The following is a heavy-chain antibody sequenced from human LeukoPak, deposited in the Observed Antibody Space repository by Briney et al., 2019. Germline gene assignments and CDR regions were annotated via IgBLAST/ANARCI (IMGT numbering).Heavy chain of an antibody. CDR2: FDPEDGET. Sequence: ASVKVSCKVSGYTLTELSMHWVRQAPGKGLEWMGGFDPEDGETIYAQKFQGRVTMTEDTSTDTAYMELSSLRSEDTAVYYCARGGDYGDPAYYYYGMDVWGQGTTVTVSS. J-gene: IGHJ6*02. V-gene: IGHV1-24*01. D-gene: IGHD4-17*01. CDR1: GYTLTELS. CDR3: ARGGDYGDPAYYYYGMDV.